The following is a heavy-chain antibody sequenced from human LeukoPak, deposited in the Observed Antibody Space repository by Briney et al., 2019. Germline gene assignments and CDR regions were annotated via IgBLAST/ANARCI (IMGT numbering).Heavy chain of an antibody. CDR2: IYYSGST. CDR3: ARLTISITMVRGVIINDANLDY. J-gene: IGHJ4*02. D-gene: IGHD3-10*01. Sequence: SETLSLTCTVSSGSISSSSYYWGWIRQPPGKGLEWIGSIYYSGSTYYNPSLKSRVTISVDTSKNQFSLKLSSVTAADTAVYYCARLTISITMVRGVIINDANLDYWGQGTLVTVSS. V-gene: IGHV4-39*01. CDR1: SGSISSSSYY.